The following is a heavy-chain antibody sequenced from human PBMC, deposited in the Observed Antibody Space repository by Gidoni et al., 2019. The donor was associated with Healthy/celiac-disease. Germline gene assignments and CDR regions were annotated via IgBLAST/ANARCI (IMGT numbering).Heavy chain of an antibody. CDR1: GYTFPSYA. D-gene: IGHD2-2*01. Sequence: QVQLVQSGAEVQKPVASVKVSCKASGYTFPSYAMHWVRQAPGQRLEWMGWINAGNGNTKYSQKFQGRVTITRDTSASTAYMELSSLRSEDTAVYYCARGSVVVPAAINYYYYGMDVWGQGTTVTVSS. J-gene: IGHJ6*02. CDR2: INAGNGNT. CDR3: ARGSVVVPAAINYYYYGMDV. V-gene: IGHV1-3*01.